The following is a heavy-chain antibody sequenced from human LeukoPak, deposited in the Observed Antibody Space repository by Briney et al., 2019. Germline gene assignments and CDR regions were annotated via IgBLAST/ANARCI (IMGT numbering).Heavy chain of an antibody. CDR2: ISAYNGNT. D-gene: IGHD6-13*01. J-gene: IGHJ4*02. CDR1: GYTFTSYG. CDR3: ARDRRIAAAGHSFDY. Sequence: GASVKVSCKASGYTFTSYGISWARQAPGQGLEWMGWISAYNGNTNYAQKLQGRVTMTTDTSTSTAYMELRSLRSDDTAVYYCARDRRIAAAGHSFDYWGQGTLVTVSS. V-gene: IGHV1-18*01.